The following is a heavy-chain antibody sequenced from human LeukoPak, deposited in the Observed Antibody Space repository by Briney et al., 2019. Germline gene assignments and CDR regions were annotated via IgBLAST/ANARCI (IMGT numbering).Heavy chain of an antibody. V-gene: IGHV4-34*01. CDR2: INHSGST. CDR1: GGSFSGYY. Sequence: SETLSLTCAVYGGSFSGYYWSWIRQPPGKGLEWIGEINHSGSTNYNPSLKSRVTISVDTSKNQFSLKLSSVTAADTAVYYCAGTYSLYDAFDIWGQGTMVTVSS. CDR3: AGTYSLYDAFDI. J-gene: IGHJ3*02. D-gene: IGHD6-13*01.